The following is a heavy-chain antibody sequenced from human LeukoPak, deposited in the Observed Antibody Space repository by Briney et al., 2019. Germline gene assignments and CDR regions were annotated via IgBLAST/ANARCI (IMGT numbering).Heavy chain of an antibody. V-gene: IGHV4-59*01. J-gene: IGHJ4*02. D-gene: IGHD3-3*01. Sequence: SETLSLTCTVSGGSISSYYWSWIRQPPGKGLEWIGYIYYSGSTNYNPSLKSRVTISVDTSKNQFSLKLSSVTAADTAVYYCARGGIYDFWSGNKYYFDYWGQGTLVTVSS. CDR1: GGSISSYY. CDR2: IYYSGST. CDR3: ARGGIYDFWSGNKYYFDY.